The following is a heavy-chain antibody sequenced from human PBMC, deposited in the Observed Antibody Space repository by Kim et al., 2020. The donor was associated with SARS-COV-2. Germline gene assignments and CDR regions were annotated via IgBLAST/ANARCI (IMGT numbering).Heavy chain of an antibody. CDR2: IKPDGSVT. CDR1: GFSFSTSW. V-gene: IGHV3-7*01. Sequence: GGSLRLSCVVSGFSFSTSWMSWVRQAPGKGLEWVANIKPDGSVTSYVDSVKGRFTVSRDNAKNSLFLQMNSLRAEDTAIYYCARDIQPRATDYCCQGTLVTVSS. D-gene: IGHD1-1*01. CDR3: ARDIQPRATDY. J-gene: IGHJ4*02.